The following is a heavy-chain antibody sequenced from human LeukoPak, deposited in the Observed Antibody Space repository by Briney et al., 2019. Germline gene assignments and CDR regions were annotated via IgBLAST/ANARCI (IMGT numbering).Heavy chain of an antibody. J-gene: IGHJ4*02. V-gene: IGHV3-7*01. CDR2: IRQDGSSI. Sequence: GGSLRLSCAASGFTFSDHWMSWVRQAPGKGLEWVANIRQDGSSIFYADSVKGRFTISRDNAKNSVFLQMDNLTPDDTAVYYCARAVDLADYWGQGTLVIVSS. CDR3: ARAVDLADY. CDR1: GFTFSDHW.